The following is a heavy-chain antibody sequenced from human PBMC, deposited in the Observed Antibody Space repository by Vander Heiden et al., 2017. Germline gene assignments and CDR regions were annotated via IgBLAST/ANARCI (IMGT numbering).Heavy chain of an antibody. CDR1: GSNFRSYG. Sequence: QVPLVETGGGGVQPGRSLRLSCIVSGSNFRSYGMHWVSQTPGKGLEWVAVIWYDGSNEYYRDSVKGRFTISRDNSKNTLYLQMNSLRAEDTAVYYCARVRSGSSVGFDYWGQGTLVTVSS. J-gene: IGHJ4*02. CDR2: IWYDGSNE. D-gene: IGHD3-10*01. V-gene: IGHV3-33*01. CDR3: ARVRSGSSVGFDY.